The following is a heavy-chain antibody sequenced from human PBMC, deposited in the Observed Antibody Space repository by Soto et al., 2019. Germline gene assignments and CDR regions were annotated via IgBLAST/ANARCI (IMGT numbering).Heavy chain of an antibody. CDR2: INAGNGNT. CDR1: GYTFTSYA. J-gene: IGHJ6*02. D-gene: IGHD2-2*01. Sequence: ASVKVSCKASGYTFTSYAMHWVRQTPGQRLEWMGWINAGNGNTKYSQKFQGRVTITRDTSVSTAYMELSSLRSEDTAVYYCARKGPTRYNYYGMDVWGQGTTVTVSS. V-gene: IGHV1-3*01. CDR3: ARKGPTRYNYYGMDV.